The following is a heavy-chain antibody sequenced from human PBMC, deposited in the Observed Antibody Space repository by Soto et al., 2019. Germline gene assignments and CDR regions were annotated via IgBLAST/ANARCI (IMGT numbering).Heavy chain of an antibody. V-gene: IGHV4-31*03. J-gene: IGHJ6*03. CDR3: ARELECSSTSCPHDYYYFYMDV. D-gene: IGHD2-2*01. CDR2: IYYSGST. CDR1: GGSISSGGYY. Sequence: SETLSLTCTVSGGSISSGGYYRSWIRQHPGKGLEWIGYIYYSGSTYYNPSLKSRVTISVDTSKNQFSLKLSSVTAADTAVYYCARELECSSTSCPHDYYYFYMDVWGKGTTVTVSS.